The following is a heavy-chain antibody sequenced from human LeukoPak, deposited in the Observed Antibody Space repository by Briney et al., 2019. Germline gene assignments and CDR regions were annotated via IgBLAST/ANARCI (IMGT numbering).Heavy chain of an antibody. Sequence: ASVKVSCKASGGTFSSYAISWVRQAPGQGLKWMGGIIPIFGTANYAQKFQGRVTITADESTSTAYMELSSLKSEDTAVYYCARDKDSSGYYPYYYGMDVWGQGTTVTVSS. CDR2: IIPIFGTA. CDR1: GGTFSSYA. D-gene: IGHD3-22*01. J-gene: IGHJ6*02. CDR3: ARDKDSSGYYPYYYGMDV. V-gene: IGHV1-69*01.